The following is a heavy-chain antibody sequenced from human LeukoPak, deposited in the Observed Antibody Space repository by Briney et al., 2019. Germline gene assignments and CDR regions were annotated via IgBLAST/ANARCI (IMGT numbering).Heavy chain of an antibody. CDR3: ARDDSGYDASYYFDY. Sequence: ASVKVSCKASGGTFSSYAISWVRQAPGQGLEWMGGIIPIFGTANYAQKFQGRVTITADESTSTAYMELSSLRSEDTAVYYCARDDSGYDASYYFDYWGQGTLVTVSS. CDR1: GGTFSSYA. D-gene: IGHD5-12*01. CDR2: IIPIFGTA. J-gene: IGHJ4*02. V-gene: IGHV1-69*13.